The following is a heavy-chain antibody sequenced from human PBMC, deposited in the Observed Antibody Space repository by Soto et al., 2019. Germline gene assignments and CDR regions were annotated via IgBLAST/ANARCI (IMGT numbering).Heavy chain of an antibody. CDR1: GFTFSSYA. J-gene: IGHJ4*02. V-gene: IGHV3-23*01. CDR3: AKGGRAEYYDTSGYLDS. Sequence: EVQLLESGGALVQPGGSLRLSCAASGFTFSSYAMSWVRQAPGKGLECVSTISGTGTITHYADSVKGRFTISRDNSMNIVYLQVNSLRAEDTAVYYCAKGGRAEYYDTSGYLDSWGQGTVVNVAS. CDR2: ISGTGTIT. D-gene: IGHD3-22*01.